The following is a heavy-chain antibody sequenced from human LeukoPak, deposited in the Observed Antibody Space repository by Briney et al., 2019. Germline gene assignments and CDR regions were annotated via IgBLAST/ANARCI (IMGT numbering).Heavy chain of an antibody. J-gene: IGHJ4*02. CDR1: GFTFSSYS. V-gene: IGHV3-21*01. CDR2: ISSSSSYI. Sequence: GGSLRLSCAASGFTFSSYSMNWVRQAPGKGLEWVSSISSSSSYIYYADSVKGRFTISRDNAKNSLYLQMNSLRAEDTAVYYCARAPTGSLIQLWPDFDYWGQGTLVTVSS. D-gene: IGHD5-18*01. CDR3: ARAPTGSLIQLWPDFDY.